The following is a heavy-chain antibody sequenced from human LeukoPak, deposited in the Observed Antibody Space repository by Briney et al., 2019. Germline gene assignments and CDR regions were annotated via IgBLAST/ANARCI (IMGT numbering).Heavy chain of an antibody. CDR3: ARGEMTTVTLAFDP. J-gene: IGHJ5*02. CDR1: GYTFTSYG. V-gene: IGHV1-18*01. CDR2: ISAYNGNT. D-gene: IGHD4-17*01. Sequence: WASVKVSCKASGYTFTSYGISWVRQAPGQGLEWMGWISAYNGNTNYAQKLQGRVTMTTDTSTSTAYMELRSLRSDDTAVYYCARGEMTTVTLAFDPWGQRTLVTVSS.